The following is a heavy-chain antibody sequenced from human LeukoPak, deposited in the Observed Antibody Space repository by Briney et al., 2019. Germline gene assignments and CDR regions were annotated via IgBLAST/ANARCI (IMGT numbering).Heavy chain of an antibody. J-gene: IGHJ6*03. D-gene: IGHD2-2*01. CDR1: GYTFTSYG. CDR3: ARGVPQLGFRSSTSSLMARYYYYMDV. Sequence: GASVKVSCKASGYTFTSYGISWVRQAPGQGLEWMGWISAYNGNTNYAQKLQGRVTMTTDTSTSTAYMELGSLRSDDTAVYYCARGVPQLGFRSSTSSLMARYYYYMDVWGKGTTVTVSS. V-gene: IGHV1-18*01. CDR2: ISAYNGNT.